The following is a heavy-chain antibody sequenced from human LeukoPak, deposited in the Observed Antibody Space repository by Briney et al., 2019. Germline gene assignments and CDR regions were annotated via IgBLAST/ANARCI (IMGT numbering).Heavy chain of an antibody. Sequence: GASVKVSCKASGYTFTSYYMHWVRQAPGQGLEWMGIINPSGGSTSYAQKFQGRVTMTRNTSISTAYMELSSLRSEDTAVYYCARNYDFWSGPDYWGQGTLVTVSS. CDR3: ARNYDFWSGPDY. CDR1: GYTFTSYY. V-gene: IGHV1-46*01. CDR2: INPSGGST. D-gene: IGHD3-3*01. J-gene: IGHJ4*02.